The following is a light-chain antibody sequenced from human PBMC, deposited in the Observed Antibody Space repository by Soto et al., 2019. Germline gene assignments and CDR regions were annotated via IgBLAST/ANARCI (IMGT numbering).Light chain of an antibody. Sequence: DIQMTQSPPTLSASVGDRVTITCRASQSISNWLAWYQQKPGKAPKLLIYKASSLESGVPSRFSGSGSGTEFTLTISSLQPDDFATYYCQQYNNYPCTFGQGTKLEIK. V-gene: IGKV1-5*03. CDR1: QSISNW. CDR2: KAS. CDR3: QQYNNYPCT. J-gene: IGKJ2*02.